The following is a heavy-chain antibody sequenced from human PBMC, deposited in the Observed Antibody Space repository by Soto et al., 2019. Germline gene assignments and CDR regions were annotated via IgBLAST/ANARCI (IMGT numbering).Heavy chain of an antibody. CDR3: ARGHLGWYYGILTGYYKNYYYGMAV. J-gene: IGHJ6*02. V-gene: IGHV1-8*01. D-gene: IGHD3-9*01. CDR1: GYTFTSYD. Sequence: QVQLVQSGAEVTKPGASVKVSCKASGYTFTSYDINWVRQATGQGLEWMGWMNPNSGNTGYAQKCRGRVILGTNTPIGTAYMEMSRLRSEDTAAYYCARGHLGWYYGILTGYYKNYYYGMAVWGQGTTVTVSS. CDR2: MNPNSGNT.